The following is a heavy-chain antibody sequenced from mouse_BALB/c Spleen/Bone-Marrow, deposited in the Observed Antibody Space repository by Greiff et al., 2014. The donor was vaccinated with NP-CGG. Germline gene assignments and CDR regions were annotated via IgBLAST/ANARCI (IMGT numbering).Heavy chain of an antibody. V-gene: IGHV2-2*02. CDR1: GFSLTSYG. D-gene: IGHD1-1*01. J-gene: IGHJ4*01. CDR3: ARNYYGSSYYAMDY. CDR2: IWSGGST. Sequence: VQLQESGPGLVQPSQSLPITCTVSGFSLTSYGVHWVRQSPGKGLEWLGVIWSGGSTDYNAAFISRLSISKDNSKSQVFFKMNSLQANDTAIYYCARNYYGSSYYAMDYWGQGTSVTVSS.